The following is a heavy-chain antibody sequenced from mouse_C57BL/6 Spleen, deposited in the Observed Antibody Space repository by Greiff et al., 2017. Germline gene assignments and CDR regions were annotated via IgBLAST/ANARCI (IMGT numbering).Heavy chain of an antibody. CDR3: ASWGEAMDY. CDR2: INPSSGYT. V-gene: IGHV1-4*01. CDR1: GYTFTSYT. Sequence: QVQLQQSGAELARPGASVKMSCKASGYTFTSYTMHWVKQRPGQGLEWIGYINPSSGYTKYNQKFKDKATLTADKSSSTAYMQLSSLTSEDSSVYYCASWGEAMDYWGQGTSVTVSS. J-gene: IGHJ4*01. D-gene: IGHD4-1*01.